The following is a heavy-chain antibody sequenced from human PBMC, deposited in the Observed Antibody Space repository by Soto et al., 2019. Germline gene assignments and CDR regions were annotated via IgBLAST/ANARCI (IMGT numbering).Heavy chain of an antibody. CDR3: ARDISGYERALDY. J-gene: IGHJ4*02. Sequence: GGSLRLSCAASGFTFSSYSMNWVRQAPGKGLEWVSSISSSSSYIYYADSVKGRFTISRDNAKNSLYLQMNSLRAEDTAVYYCARDISGYERALDYWGQGTLVTVS. V-gene: IGHV3-21*01. CDR2: ISSSSSYI. D-gene: IGHD5-12*01. CDR1: GFTFSSYS.